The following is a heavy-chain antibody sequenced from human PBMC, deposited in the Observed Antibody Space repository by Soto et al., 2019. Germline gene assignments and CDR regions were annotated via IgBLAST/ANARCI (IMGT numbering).Heavy chain of an antibody. CDR3: ARAFARKNCSGGSCYSRGVRAFDI. J-gene: IGHJ3*02. D-gene: IGHD2-15*01. CDR2: INHSGST. V-gene: IGHV4-34*01. Sequence: KTSETLSLTCAVYGGSFSGYYWSWIRQPPGKGLEWSGEINHSGSTNYNPSLKSRVTISVDTSKNRFSLKLSSVTAADTAVYYCARAFARKNCSGGSCYSRGVRAFDIWGQGTMVTVSS. CDR1: GGSFSGYY.